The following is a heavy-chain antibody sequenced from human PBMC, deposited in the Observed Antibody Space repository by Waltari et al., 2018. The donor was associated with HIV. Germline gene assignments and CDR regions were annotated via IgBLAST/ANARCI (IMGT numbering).Heavy chain of an antibody. Sequence: EVQLVESGGGLVQPGGSLRLSCAASGFTFSSYEMNWVRQAPGKGLEWVSYISSSGSTIYYADSVKGRFTISRDNAKNSLYLQMNSLRAEDTAVYYCATSGACVGAKNCFDYWGQGTLVTVSS. CDR3: ATSGACVGAKNCFDY. CDR2: ISSSGSTI. D-gene: IGHD1-26*01. J-gene: IGHJ4*02. CDR1: GFTFSSYE. V-gene: IGHV3-48*03.